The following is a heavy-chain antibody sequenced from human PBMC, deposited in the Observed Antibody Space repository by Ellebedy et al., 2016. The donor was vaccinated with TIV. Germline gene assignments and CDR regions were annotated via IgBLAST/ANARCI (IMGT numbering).Heavy chain of an antibody. CDR1: GFTFSSYA. Sequence: PGGSLRLSCATSGFTFSSYALSWVRQAPGKGLEWVSTISGAAYSTSYAASVQGRFTISRDNSKNTLYLQMSSLRAEDTAVYYCATSLSALEPWGQGTLVTVSS. J-gene: IGHJ5*02. D-gene: IGHD2/OR15-2a*01. CDR3: ATSLSALEP. CDR2: ISGAAYST. V-gene: IGHV3-23*01.